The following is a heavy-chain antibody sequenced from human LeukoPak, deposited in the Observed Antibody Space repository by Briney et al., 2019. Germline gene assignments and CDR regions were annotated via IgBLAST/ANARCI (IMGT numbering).Heavy chain of an antibody. D-gene: IGHD3-16*01. CDR3: ARRGLNRQNFDY. Sequence: PSETLSLTCTVSDDSINNNYWSWIRQPPGKELECIGYIHYGGSTNYNPSLKSRVTISIDTSKNQFSLKLNSVTAADTAVYYCARRGLNRQNFDYWGQGTLVTVSS. CDR1: DDSINNNY. J-gene: IGHJ4*02. V-gene: IGHV4-59*08. CDR2: IHYGGST.